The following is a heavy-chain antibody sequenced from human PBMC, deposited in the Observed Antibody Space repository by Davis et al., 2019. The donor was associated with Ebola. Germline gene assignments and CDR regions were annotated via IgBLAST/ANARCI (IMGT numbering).Heavy chain of an antibody. Sequence: ASVNVSCMASVYTFTSYAMNWVRQAPGQGLEWMGWISAYNGNTNYAQKLQGRVTMTTDTSTSTAYMELRSLRSDDTAVYYCARDGVVTAINDYWGQGTLVTVSS. J-gene: IGHJ4*02. CDR2: ISAYNGNT. CDR3: ARDGVVTAINDY. V-gene: IGHV1-18*01. D-gene: IGHD3-3*01. CDR1: VYTFTSYA.